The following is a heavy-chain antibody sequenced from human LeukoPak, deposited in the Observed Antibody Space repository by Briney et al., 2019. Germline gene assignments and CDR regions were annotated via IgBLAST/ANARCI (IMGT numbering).Heavy chain of an antibody. V-gene: IGHV3-23*01. Sequence: GGSLRLSCAASGSTFNDYAMSWVRQAPGKGLEWVSAVTYSGAPTYYADSVKGRFTISRDTPKNTLYLQMNSLRVEDTAVYYCAKGLQRTPYYYYGMDVWGQGTTVTVSS. J-gene: IGHJ6*02. CDR3: AKGLQRTPYYYYGMDV. CDR1: GSTFNDYA. D-gene: IGHD2-2*01. CDR2: VTYSGAPT.